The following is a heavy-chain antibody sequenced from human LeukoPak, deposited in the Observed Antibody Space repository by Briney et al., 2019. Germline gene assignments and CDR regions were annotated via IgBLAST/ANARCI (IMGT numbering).Heavy chain of an antibody. D-gene: IGHD3-22*01. CDR3: AKSRLYDSSGYYDY. V-gene: IGHV3-23*01. CDR2: ISGSGGAT. CDR1: GFTFSSYA. J-gene: IGHJ4*02. Sequence: GGSLRLSCAASGFTFSSYAMSWVRQAPGKGLEWVSCISGSGGATYYTDSVKGRFTISRDNSKSTLYLQMNSLRAEDTAMYYCAKSRLYDSSGYYDYWGQGTLVTVSS.